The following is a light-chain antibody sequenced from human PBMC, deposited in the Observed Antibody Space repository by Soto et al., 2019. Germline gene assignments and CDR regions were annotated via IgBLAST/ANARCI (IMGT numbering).Light chain of an antibody. V-gene: IGLV1-40*01. Sequence: QSVLTQPASVSGAPGQRVTISCTGSSSNIGAGYDVHWYQQLPGRPPKLLIYNNNLQPSAVPNRFSAYKSVTSSASLVITRLQAEEEAGDYCKSYDIGLSGSVFGSGTKVTVL. J-gene: IGLJ1*01. CDR2: NNN. CDR3: KSYDIGLSGSV. CDR1: SSNIGAGYD.